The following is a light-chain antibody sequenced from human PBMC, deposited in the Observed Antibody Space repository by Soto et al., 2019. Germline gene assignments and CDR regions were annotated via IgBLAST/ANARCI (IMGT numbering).Light chain of an antibody. V-gene: IGLV4-69*01. CDR1: SGHSSYA. Sequence: QLVLTRSPSASASLGASVKLTCTLSSGHSSYAIAWHQQQPEKGPRYLMKLNSDGSHSKGDGIPDRFSGSSSGAERYLTISSLQSEDEADYYCQTWGTGTVVFGGGTKVTVL. CDR3: QTWGTGTVV. CDR2: LNSDGSH. J-gene: IGLJ2*01.